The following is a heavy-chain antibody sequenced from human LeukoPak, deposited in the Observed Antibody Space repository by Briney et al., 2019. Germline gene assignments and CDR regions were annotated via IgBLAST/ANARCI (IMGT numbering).Heavy chain of an antibody. CDR2: ISSSSSTI. CDR3: AKDRQQLVGGDWFDP. V-gene: IGHV3-48*01. CDR1: GFTFSSYS. Sequence: GGSLRLSCAASGFTFSSYSMNWVRQAPGKGLEWVSYISSSSSTIYYADSVKGRFTISRDNSKNTLYLQMNSLRAEDTAVYYCAKDRQQLVGGDWFDPWGQGTLVTVSS. D-gene: IGHD6-13*01. J-gene: IGHJ5*02.